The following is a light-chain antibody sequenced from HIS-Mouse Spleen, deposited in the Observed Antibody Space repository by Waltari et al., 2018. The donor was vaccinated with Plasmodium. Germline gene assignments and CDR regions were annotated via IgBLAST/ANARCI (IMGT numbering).Light chain of an antibody. J-gene: IGLJ3*02. Sequence: KEPPSVSVSPGQTARITCSGDALPKQYAYWYQQKPGQAPVLVIYKDSKRPSGLPERFSGSSSGTMATLTISGAQVEDEADYYCYSTDSSGNHRVFGGGTKLTVL. V-gene: IGLV3-10*01. CDR2: KDS. CDR3: YSTDSSGNHRV. CDR1: ALPKQY.